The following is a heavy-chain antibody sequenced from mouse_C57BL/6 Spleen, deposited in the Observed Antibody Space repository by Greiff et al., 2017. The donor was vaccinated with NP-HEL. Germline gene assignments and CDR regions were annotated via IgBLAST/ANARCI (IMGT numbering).Heavy chain of an antibody. CDR2: IYPSDSET. J-gene: IGHJ3*01. Sequence: QVQLQQPGAELVRPGSSVKLSCKASGYTFTSYWMDWVKQRPGQGLEWIGNIYPSDSETHYNQKFKDKATLTVDKSSSTAYMQLSSLTSEDSAVYYCARSGDYYGSSSAWFAYWGQGTLVTVSA. V-gene: IGHV1-61*01. CDR3: ARSGDYYGSSSAWFAY. CDR1: GYTFTSYW. D-gene: IGHD1-1*01.